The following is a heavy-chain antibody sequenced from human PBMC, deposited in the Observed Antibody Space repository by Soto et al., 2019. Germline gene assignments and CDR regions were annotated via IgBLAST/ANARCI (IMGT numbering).Heavy chain of an antibody. CDR2: IYYSGST. CDR1: GDSISNFY. CDR3: ARERTKFDP. Sequence: PSETLSLTCTVSGDSISNFYWSWLRQPPGKGLEWIVSIYYSGSTNYNPSLKSRVTISVHTSKNQFSLRLSSVTAADTAVYYCARERTKFDPWGQGTLVTVSS. J-gene: IGHJ5*02. V-gene: IGHV4-59*01.